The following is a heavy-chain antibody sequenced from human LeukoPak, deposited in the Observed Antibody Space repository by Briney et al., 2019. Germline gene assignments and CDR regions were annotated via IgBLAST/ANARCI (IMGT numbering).Heavy chain of an antibody. D-gene: IGHD2-21*01. Sequence: GGSLRLSCAASGLDLSGYWMHWVRHAPGKGLVWVSRINSDGSSATYANSVQGRFIISRDNAKKTLYLQMSSLRAEDTAVYYCACDRYYHPDYWGQGTLVTVSS. CDR2: INSDGSSA. J-gene: IGHJ4*02. CDR1: GLDLSGYW. V-gene: IGHV3-74*01. CDR3: ACDRYYHPDY.